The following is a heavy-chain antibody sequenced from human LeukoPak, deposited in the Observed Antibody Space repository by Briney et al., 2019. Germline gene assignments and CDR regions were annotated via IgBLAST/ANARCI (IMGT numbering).Heavy chain of an antibody. D-gene: IGHD3-10*01. Sequence: ASLKVSCKAPGYTLTSYDIKWVRQGTGQGVEWMGRMNLNSGNTGYAQKFQGRVTMTRNTSISTAYMELSSLRSEDAAVYDCARARSGSYYNNWFDPWGQGTLVTVSS. CDR3: ARARSGSYYNNWFDP. J-gene: IGHJ5*02. CDR1: GYTLTSYD. CDR2: MNLNSGNT. V-gene: IGHV1-8*01.